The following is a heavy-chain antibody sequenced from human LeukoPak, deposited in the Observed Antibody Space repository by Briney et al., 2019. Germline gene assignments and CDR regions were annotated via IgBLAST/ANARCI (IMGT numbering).Heavy chain of an antibody. CDR3: ATFLYRKLDY. V-gene: IGHV1-69-2*01. CDR1: GYTFTDYY. J-gene: IGHJ4*02. D-gene: IGHD2-2*02. CDR2: VDPEDGET. Sequence: ASVKVSCKVSGYTFTDYYMHWVPQAPGKGLEWMGLVDPEDGETIYAEKFQGRVTITADTSTDTAYMELSSLRSEDTAVYYCATFLYRKLDYWGQGTLVTVSS.